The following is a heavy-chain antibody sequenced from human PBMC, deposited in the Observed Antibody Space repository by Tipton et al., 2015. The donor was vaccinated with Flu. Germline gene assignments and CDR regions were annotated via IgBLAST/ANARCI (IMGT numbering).Heavy chain of an antibody. CDR3: ATGPEYEENFFDY. Sequence: TLSLTCTVSGGSIGSDDWWSWVRQPPGKGLEWIAEIHHNGRTNSNPSLKSRVTISVDNSKNQFSLRLNSVTAADTAVYFCATGPEYEENFFDYWGQGSLVTVSS. D-gene: IGHD2/OR15-2a*01. V-gene: IGHV4-4*01. CDR2: IHHNGRT. J-gene: IGHJ4*02. CDR1: GGSIGSDDW.